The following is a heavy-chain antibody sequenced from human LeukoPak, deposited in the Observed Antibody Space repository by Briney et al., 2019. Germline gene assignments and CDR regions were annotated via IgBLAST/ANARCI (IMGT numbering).Heavy chain of an antibody. CDR1: GFTFSSYS. CDR2: ISSSSSYI. CDR3: ARGVQYSYGYVY. V-gene: IGHV3-21*01. J-gene: IGHJ4*02. D-gene: IGHD5-18*01. Sequence: GGSLRLSCAASGFTFSSYSMNWVRQAPGKGLEWVSSISSSSSYIYYADSVKGRFTISRDNAKNSLYLQMNSLRAEDTAVYYCARGVQYSYGYVYWGQGTLVTVPS.